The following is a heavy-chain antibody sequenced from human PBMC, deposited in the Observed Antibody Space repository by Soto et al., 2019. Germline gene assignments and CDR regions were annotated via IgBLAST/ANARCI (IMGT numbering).Heavy chain of an antibody. CDR1: GFIFSDYE. CDR3: VKEYCTGGTCFDAFEL. V-gene: IGHV3-48*03. CDR2: INDGGTTI. D-gene: IGHD2-8*02. Sequence: EAELVESGGGLVQPGGSLTLSCAASGFIFSDYEVDWVRQAPGRGPEWISYINDGGTTIYYAASVKGRFTISRDDAKKSLYLHMNNLRVDDTAIYFCVKEYCTGGTCFDAFELWGQGTVVTVSS. J-gene: IGHJ3*01.